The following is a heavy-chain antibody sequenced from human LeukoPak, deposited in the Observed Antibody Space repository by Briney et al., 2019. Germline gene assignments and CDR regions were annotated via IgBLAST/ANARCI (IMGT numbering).Heavy chain of an antibody. V-gene: IGHV1-69*13. J-gene: IGHJ4*02. CDR3: AYSSSRSYYFDY. Sequence: ASVKVSCKASGGTFSSYAISWVRQAPGQGLEWMGGIIPIFGTANYAQKFQGRVTITADESTSTAYMELSSLRSEDTVVYYCAYSSSRSYYFDYWGQGTLVTVSS. CDR2: IIPIFGTA. D-gene: IGHD6-13*01. CDR1: GGTFSSYA.